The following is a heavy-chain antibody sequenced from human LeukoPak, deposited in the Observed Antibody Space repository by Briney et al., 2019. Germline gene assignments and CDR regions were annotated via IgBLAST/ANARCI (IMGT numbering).Heavy chain of an antibody. CDR2: ISGDGGST. Sequence: GGSLRLSCVASGFTFDDYAMHGVRQAPGKGLEGVSLISGDGGSTYYADSVKGRFTISRDNSKNSLYLQMNSLTTEDTALHYCAKDRGGYSYAADYWGQGTLVTVSS. J-gene: IGHJ4*02. V-gene: IGHV3-43*02. CDR1: GFTFDDYA. CDR3: AKDRGGYSYAADY. D-gene: IGHD5-18*01.